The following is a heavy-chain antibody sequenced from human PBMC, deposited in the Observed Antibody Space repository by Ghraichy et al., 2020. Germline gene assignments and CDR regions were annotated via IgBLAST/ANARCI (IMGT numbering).Heavy chain of an antibody. J-gene: IGHJ4*02. Sequence: GGSLRLSCAASGFTFSSYGMHWVRQAPGKGLEWVAFIRYDGSNKYYADSVKGRFTISRDNSKNTLYLQMNSLRAEDTAVYYCAKFSAGGRYSGYDFQWYFDYWGQGTLVTVSS. CDR3: AKFSAGGRYSGYDFQWYFDY. D-gene: IGHD5-12*01. V-gene: IGHV3-30*02. CDR1: GFTFSSYG. CDR2: IRYDGSNK.